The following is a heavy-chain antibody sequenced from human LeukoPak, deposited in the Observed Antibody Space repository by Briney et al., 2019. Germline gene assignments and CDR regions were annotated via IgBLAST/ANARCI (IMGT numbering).Heavy chain of an antibody. J-gene: IGHJ4*02. CDR2: ISYDGSNK. CDR1: GFTFSSYA. CDR3: AKMPFGGVTMYYFDY. Sequence: GGSLRLSCAASGFTFSSYAMHWVRQAPGKGLEWVAVISYDGSNKYYADSVKGRFTISRDNSKNTLYLQMNSLRAEDTAVYYCAKMPFGGVTMYYFDYWGQGTLVTVSS. V-gene: IGHV3-30-3*02. D-gene: IGHD2-21*02.